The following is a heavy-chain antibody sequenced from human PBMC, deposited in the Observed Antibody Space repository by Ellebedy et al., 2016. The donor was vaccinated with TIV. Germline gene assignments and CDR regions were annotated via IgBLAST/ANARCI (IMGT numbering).Heavy chain of an antibody. V-gene: IGHV4-59*11. D-gene: IGHD3-3*01. J-gene: IGHJ4*02. CDR3: TRDGAWSGAAGLSDF. Sequence: SETLSLTXTVSGGSITPHFRSWIRQPPGKGLEYIGYIFYTGTTNYNPSLRSRVTISVDTSKNQFSLQLTSVTAADTAVYYCTRDGAWSGAAGLSDFWGQGALVTVSS. CDR2: IFYTGTT. CDR1: GGSITPHF.